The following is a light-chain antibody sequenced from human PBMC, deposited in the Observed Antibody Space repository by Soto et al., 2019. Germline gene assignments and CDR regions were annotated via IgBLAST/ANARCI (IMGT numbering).Light chain of an antibody. Sequence: QAVVTQPPSVSGAPGQRVTISCTGSSSNIGAGYDVHWYQQLPGTAPKLLIYGNSNRPSGVPDRFSGSKSGTSDSLAITGLRAEDEADYYCQSYDSSLSGWVFGGGTKLTVL. CDR1: SSNIGAGYD. J-gene: IGLJ3*02. V-gene: IGLV1-40*01. CDR3: QSYDSSLSGWV. CDR2: GNS.